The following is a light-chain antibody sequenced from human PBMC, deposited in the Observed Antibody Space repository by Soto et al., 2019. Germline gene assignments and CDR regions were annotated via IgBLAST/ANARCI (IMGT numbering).Light chain of an antibody. J-gene: IGLJ2*01. Sequence: QSVLTQPLSASGTPGQRVTIFCSGSSSNIGSNTVNWYQQLPGTAPKLLIYSNNQRPSGVPDRFSGSKSGTSASLAISGLHSEDEADYYCAAWDDSLNGVVFGGGTKLTVL. CDR3: AAWDDSLNGVV. CDR1: SSNIGSNT. V-gene: IGLV1-44*01. CDR2: SNN.